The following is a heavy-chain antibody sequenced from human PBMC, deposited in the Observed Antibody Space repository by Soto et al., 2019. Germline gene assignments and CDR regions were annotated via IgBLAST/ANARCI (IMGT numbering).Heavy chain of an antibody. CDR1: GFFFSDYY. D-gene: IGHD3-10*01. Sequence: GSLRLSCAASGFFFSDYYLSWIRQAPGKGLECVAYISGTGDTKYYADSVEGRFTISRDNPKSSLYLQMNSLRAEDAAVYYCAIGGGQIYYKGLDVWGQGTTVTVSS. CDR3: AIGGGQIYYKGLDV. J-gene: IGHJ6*02. V-gene: IGHV3-11*01. CDR2: ISGTGDTK.